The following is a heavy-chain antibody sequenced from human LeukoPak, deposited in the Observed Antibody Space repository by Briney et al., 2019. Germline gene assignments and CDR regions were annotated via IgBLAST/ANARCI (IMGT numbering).Heavy chain of an antibody. CDR3: ERGGYSYGPYYFDY. J-gene: IGHJ4*02. V-gene: IGHV3-66*01. Sequence: PGGSLRLSCAASGFTVSSNYMSWVRQAPGKGLEWVSVIYSGGSTYYADSVKGRFTISRDNSKNTLYLQMNSLRAEDTAVYYCERGGYSYGPYYFDYWGQGTLVTVSS. D-gene: IGHD5-18*01. CDR1: GFTVSSNY. CDR2: IYSGGST.